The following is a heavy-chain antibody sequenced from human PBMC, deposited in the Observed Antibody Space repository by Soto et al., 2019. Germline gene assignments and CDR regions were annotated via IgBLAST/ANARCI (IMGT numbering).Heavy chain of an antibody. D-gene: IGHD2-21*01. J-gene: IGHJ3*02. CDR1: GFTFSSYW. Sequence: GGSLRLSCAASGFTFSSYWMSWVRQAPGKGLEWVANIKQDGSEKYYVDSVKGRFTISRDNAKNSLYLQMNSLRAEDTAVYYCASSSIVVASRRDDAFDIWGQGTMVTVSS. CDR2: IKQDGSEK. V-gene: IGHV3-7*01. CDR3: ASSSIVVASRRDDAFDI.